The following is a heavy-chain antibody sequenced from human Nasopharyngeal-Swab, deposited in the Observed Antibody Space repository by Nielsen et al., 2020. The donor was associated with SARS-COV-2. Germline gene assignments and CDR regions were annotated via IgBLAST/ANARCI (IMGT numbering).Heavy chain of an antibody. CDR1: GSTFDDYA. CDR2: ISWNSGSI. V-gene: IGHV3-9*01. D-gene: IGHD1-1*01. J-gene: IGHJ4*02. Sequence: SLKTSCAASGSTFDDYAMHWVRQAPGKGLEWVSGISWNSGSIGYADSVKGRFTISRDNAKNSLYLQMNSLRAEDTALYYCAKIASGTSNYFDYWGQGTLVTVSS. CDR3: AKIASGTSNYFDY.